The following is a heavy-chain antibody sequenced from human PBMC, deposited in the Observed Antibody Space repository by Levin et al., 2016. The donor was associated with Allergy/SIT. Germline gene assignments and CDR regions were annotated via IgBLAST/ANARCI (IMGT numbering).Heavy chain of an antibody. Sequence: ASVKVSCKASGYTFTSYGVSWVRQAPGQGLDWMGWISADNGNTNYAQKLQGRLTMTTDTSATTAYMELRSLRSDDTAVYYCARGVDSWYPDLQHWGQGTLVTVSS. J-gene: IGHJ1*01. V-gene: IGHV1-18*01. CDR3: ARGVDSWYPDLQH. CDR2: ISADNGNT. CDR1: GYTFTSYG. D-gene: IGHD3-22*01.